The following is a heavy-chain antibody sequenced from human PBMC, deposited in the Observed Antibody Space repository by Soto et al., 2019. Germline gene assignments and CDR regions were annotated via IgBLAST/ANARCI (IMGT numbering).Heavy chain of an antibody. J-gene: IGHJ5*02. CDR1: GYTFTTYT. V-gene: IGHV1-3*01. CDR3: AREKYDSGWTGMLDR. CDR2: INAGNGNT. D-gene: IGHD6-19*01. Sequence: ASVKVSCKSSGYTFTTYTMHWVRQAPGQRLEWMGWINAGNGNTKYSQKFQGRVTITRDTFASTTDMELSSLRDEDTAVYYCAREKYDSGWTGMLDRWGQGTPVTVSS.